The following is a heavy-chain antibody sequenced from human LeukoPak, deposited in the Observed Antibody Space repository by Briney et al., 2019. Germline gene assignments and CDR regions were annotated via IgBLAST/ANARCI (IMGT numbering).Heavy chain of an antibody. CDR2: IRSKANSDAT. D-gene: IGHD5-18*01. CDR1: GFTFSGSA. CDR3: TRLPTVMGPGYGLDV. Sequence: PGGSLRLSCVASGFTFSGSAMHWVRQASGKGLEWVGRIRSKANSDATAYAASVKGRFTISRDDSKNTAYLQMNSLKSEDTAVYYCTRLPTVMGPGYGLDVWGQGTTVTVSS. V-gene: IGHV3-73*01. J-gene: IGHJ6*02.